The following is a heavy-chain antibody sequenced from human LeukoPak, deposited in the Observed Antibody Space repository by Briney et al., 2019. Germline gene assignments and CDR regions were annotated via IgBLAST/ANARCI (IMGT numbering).Heavy chain of an antibody. Sequence: PGGSLRLSCAASGFTFSTYGMHWVRQAPGKGLEWVAVISYDGVYKYYQDSVKGRFSISRDNSKNTLYLQMNSLRAEDTAVYYCAKDLSIEGATAFDYWGQGTLVTVSS. CDR1: GFTFSTYG. CDR2: ISYDGVYK. D-gene: IGHD1-26*01. CDR3: AKDLSIEGATAFDY. J-gene: IGHJ4*02. V-gene: IGHV3-30*18.